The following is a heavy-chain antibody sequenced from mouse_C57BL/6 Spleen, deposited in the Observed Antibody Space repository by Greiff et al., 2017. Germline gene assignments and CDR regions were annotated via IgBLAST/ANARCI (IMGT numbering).Heavy chain of an antibody. V-gene: IGHV5-2*03. CDR2: INSDGGST. J-gene: IGHJ1*03. Sequence: EGKVGESGGGLVQPGESLKLSCESNEYEFPSHDMSWVRKTPEKRLELVAAINSDGGSTYYPDTMERRFIISRDNTKKTLYLQMSSLRSEDTALYYCARRNGRGYFDVWGTGTTVTVSS. CDR1: EYEFPSHD. D-gene: IGHD1-1*01. CDR3: ARRNGRGYFDV.